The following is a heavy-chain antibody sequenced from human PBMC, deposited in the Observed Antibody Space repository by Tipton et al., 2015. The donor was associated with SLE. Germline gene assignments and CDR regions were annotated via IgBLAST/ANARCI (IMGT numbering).Heavy chain of an antibody. CDR3: ARTYYHFDY. CDR2: TYNSGST. V-gene: IGHV4-39*01. J-gene: IGHJ4*02. D-gene: IGHD3-22*01. Sequence: TLSLTCTVSGGSISSSSYYWGWIRQPPGKGLEWIGSTYNSGSTYYNASLKSRVTISVDTSKNQFSLKLTSLTAADTAVYYCARTYYHFDYWGQGTLVTVSS. CDR1: GGSISSSSYY.